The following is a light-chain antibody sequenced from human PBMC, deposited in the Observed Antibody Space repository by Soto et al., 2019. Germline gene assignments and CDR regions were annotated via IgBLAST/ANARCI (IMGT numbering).Light chain of an antibody. J-gene: IGLJ2*01. CDR2: GDT. V-gene: IGLV1-40*01. CDR1: SSNIGAGYD. CDR3: QSYDSSLSGHVV. Sequence: QPVLTQPPSVSGAPGQRVTISCTGSSSNIGAGYDVHWYQHLPGTGPKLLIYGDTNRPSGVPDRFSGSKSGTSASLAITGLQSEDEADYYCQSYDSSLSGHVVFGGGTKLTV.